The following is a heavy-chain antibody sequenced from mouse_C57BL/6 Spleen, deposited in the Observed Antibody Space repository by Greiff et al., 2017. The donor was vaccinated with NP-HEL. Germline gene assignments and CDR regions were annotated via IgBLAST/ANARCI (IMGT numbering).Heavy chain of an antibody. CDR1: GYTFTDYN. CDR2: INPNNGGT. Sequence: EVQLQQSGPELVKPGASVKMSCKASGYTFTDYNMHWVKQSHGKSLEWIGYINPNNGGTSYNQKFKGKATLTVNKSSSTAYMELRSLTSEDSAVYYCARAYYYGSRESYWYFDVWGTGTTVTVSS. D-gene: IGHD1-1*01. V-gene: IGHV1-22*01. J-gene: IGHJ1*03. CDR3: ARAYYYGSRESYWYFDV.